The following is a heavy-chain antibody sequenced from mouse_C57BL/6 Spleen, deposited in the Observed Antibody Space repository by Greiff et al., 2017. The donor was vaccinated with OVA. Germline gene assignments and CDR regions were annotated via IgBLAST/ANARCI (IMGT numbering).Heavy chain of an antibody. CDR3: APHAGAPYAMDH. D-gene: IGHD3-1*01. CDR1: GYAFSSSW. Sequence: QVQLKQSGPELVKPGASVKISCKASGYAFSSSWMNWVKQRPGKGLEWIGRIYPGDGDTNYNGKFKGKATLTADKSSSTAYMQLSSLTSEDSAVYFCAPHAGAPYAMDHWGQGTSVTVSS. J-gene: IGHJ4*01. V-gene: IGHV1-82*01. CDR2: IYPGDGDT.